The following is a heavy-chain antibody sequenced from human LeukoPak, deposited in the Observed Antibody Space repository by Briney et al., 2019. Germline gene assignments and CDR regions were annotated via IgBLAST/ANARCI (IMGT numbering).Heavy chain of an antibody. CDR3: ARRHLTSGSIDS. CDR1: GFTVSSSY. CDR2: IYHSGST. J-gene: IGHJ4*02. Sequence: PGGSLRLSCAASGFTVSSSYMSWVRQAPGKGLEWISIIYHSGSTNYADSVKGRFTISRDNSKNTLFLKMNSLRAEDTAVYYCARRHLTSGSIDSWGQGTLVTVAS. V-gene: IGHV3-53*01.